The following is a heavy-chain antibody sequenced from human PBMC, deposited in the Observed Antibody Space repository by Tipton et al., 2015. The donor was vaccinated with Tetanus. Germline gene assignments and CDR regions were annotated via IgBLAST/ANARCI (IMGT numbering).Heavy chain of an antibody. Sequence: TLSLTCTISGGLITTGGYSWGWIRQPPGQGLEWIGYIYQTDSTYYRPSLRSRLTISINRSKNQFSLKLTSVTAADTGVYFCVRGRGSGAQSFGFEHWGRGTQVIVSS. J-gene: IGHJ4*02. CDR2: IYQTDST. CDR1: GGLITTGGYS. D-gene: IGHD3-10*01. V-gene: IGHV4-30-2*01. CDR3: VRGRGSGAQSFGFEH.